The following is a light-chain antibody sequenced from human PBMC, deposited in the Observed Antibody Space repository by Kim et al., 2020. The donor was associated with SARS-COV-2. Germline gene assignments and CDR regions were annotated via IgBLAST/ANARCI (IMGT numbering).Light chain of an antibody. J-gene: IGLJ1*01. CDR3: QSYDTRLSGYV. V-gene: IGLV1-40*03. CDR2: GNS. CDR1: SSNIGTGYD. Sequence: RVTRSCTGSSSNIGTGYDVHWYQQVPGTAPKFLIYGNSNRPSGVPDRFSGSKSGASASLVITGLQAEDEADYYCQSYDTRLSGYVFGTGTKVTVL.